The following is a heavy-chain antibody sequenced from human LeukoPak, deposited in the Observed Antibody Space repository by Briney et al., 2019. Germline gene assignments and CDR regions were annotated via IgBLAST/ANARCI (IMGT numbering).Heavy chain of an antibody. D-gene: IGHD3-10*01. CDR2: IIPIFGTA. CDR3: ARDRESLEGFDP. V-gene: IGHV1-69*01. Sequence: GASVKVSCTASGGTFSSYAISWVRQAPGQGLEWMGGIIPIFGTANYAQKFQGRVTITADESTSTAYMELSSLRSEDTAVYYCARDRESLEGFDPWGQGTLVTVSS. J-gene: IGHJ5*02. CDR1: GGTFSSYA.